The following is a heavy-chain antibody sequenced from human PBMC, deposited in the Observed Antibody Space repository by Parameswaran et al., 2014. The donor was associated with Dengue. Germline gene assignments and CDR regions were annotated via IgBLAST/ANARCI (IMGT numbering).Heavy chain of an antibody. D-gene: IGHD5-12*01. Sequence: SETLSLTCTVSGGSISSYYWSWIRQPPGKGLEWIGYIYYSGSTNYNPSLKSRVTISVDTSKNQFSLKLSSVTAADTAVYYCARHGAFSGYEFYFDYWGQGTLVTVSS. CDR1: GGSISSYY. J-gene: IGHJ4*02. V-gene: IGHV4-59*08. CDR2: IYYSGST. CDR3: ARHGAFSGYEFYFDY.